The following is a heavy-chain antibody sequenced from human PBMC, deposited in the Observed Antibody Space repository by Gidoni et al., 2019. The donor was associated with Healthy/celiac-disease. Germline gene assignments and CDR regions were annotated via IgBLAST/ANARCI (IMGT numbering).Heavy chain of an antibody. V-gene: IGHV3-30*18. CDR3: AKDRKVNSGSYYFDY. CDR1: GFTFSSYG. J-gene: IGHJ4*02. Sequence: QVQLVESGGGVVQPGRSLRLSCAASGFTFSSYGMHWVRQAPGKGLAWVAVISYDGSNKYYADSVKGRFTISRDNSKNTLYLQMNSLRAEDTAVYYCAKDRKVNSGSYYFDYWGQGTLVTVSS. D-gene: IGHD1-26*01. CDR2: ISYDGSNK.